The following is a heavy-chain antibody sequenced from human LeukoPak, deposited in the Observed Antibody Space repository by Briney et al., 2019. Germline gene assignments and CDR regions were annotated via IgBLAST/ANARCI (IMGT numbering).Heavy chain of an antibody. D-gene: IGHD3-22*01. CDR3: ARAADYYDSGGYSNAFDI. CDR2: IYFSGST. Sequence: SETLSLTCTVSGGSLSSYYWSWIWQPPGEGMEWIGYIYFSGSTNYNPSLRSRVTISVDTSKNQFSLKLSSVTAADTAVYYCARAADYYDSGGYSNAFDIWGQGTMVTVSS. CDR1: GGSLSSYY. V-gene: IGHV4-59*01. J-gene: IGHJ3*02.